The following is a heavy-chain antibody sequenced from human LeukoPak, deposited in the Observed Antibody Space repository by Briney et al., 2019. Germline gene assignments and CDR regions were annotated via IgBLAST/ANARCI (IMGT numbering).Heavy chain of an antibody. CDR2: IKKDGSDK. CDR3: ARDFDHYMDV. CDR1: GFTFRSYW. J-gene: IGHJ6*03. V-gene: IGHV3-7*01. Sequence: GGSLRLSCAASGFTFRSYWMAWVRQAPGKGLEWVANIKKDGSDKYYVDSVKGRFTISRDNAKNSLYLQMNSLRAEDTAVYYCARDFDHYMDVWGKGTTVTVSS.